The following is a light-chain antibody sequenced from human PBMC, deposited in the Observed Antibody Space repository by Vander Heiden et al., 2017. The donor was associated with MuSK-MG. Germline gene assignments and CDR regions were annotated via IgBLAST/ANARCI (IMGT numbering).Light chain of an antibody. CDR1: KLVDKY. CDR2: QDS. V-gene: IGLV3-1*01. J-gene: IGLJ2*01. Sequence: SYELTQTPSPSVSPGQTARITCSGDKLVDKYACWYQQKPGQSPVLVIYQDSKRPSGIPERFSGSNSGNTATLTISGTQAMDEADYYCQAWDSSTVVFGGGTKLTVL. CDR3: QAWDSSTVV.